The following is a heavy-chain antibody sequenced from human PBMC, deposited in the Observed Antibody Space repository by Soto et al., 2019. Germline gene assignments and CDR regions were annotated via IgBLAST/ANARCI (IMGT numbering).Heavy chain of an antibody. CDR1: GITFSNAW. V-gene: IGHV3-15*01. J-gene: IGHJ4*02. CDR3: TTGRYSSSLYFDS. Sequence: EVQLVESGGGLVKPGGSLRVSCAASGITFSNAWMPWVRQAPGKGLEWVGRIKSKIDGGTTDYGVPVKGRFTISRDDSKNTLYLQMNSLKTEDTAVYYCTTGRYSSSLYFDSWGQGTLVTVSS. CDR2: IKSKIDGGTT. D-gene: IGHD6-6*01.